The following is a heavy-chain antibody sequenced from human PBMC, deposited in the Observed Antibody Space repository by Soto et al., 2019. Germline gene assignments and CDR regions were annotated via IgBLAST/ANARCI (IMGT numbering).Heavy chain of an antibody. CDR2: INHSGST. Sequence: QVQLQQWGAGLLKPSETLSLTCAVYGGSFSGYYWSWIRQPPGKGLEWIGEINHSGSTNYNPSLTSRVTISVDTSKNQFSLKLSSVTAADTAVYYCARSVVVVTVGRYFDLWGRGTLVTVSS. D-gene: IGHD2-21*02. J-gene: IGHJ2*01. CDR1: GGSFSGYY. CDR3: ARSVVVVTVGRYFDL. V-gene: IGHV4-34*01.